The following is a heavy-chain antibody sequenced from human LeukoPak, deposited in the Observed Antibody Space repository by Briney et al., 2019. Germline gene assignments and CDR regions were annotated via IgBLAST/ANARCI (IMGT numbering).Heavy chain of an antibody. D-gene: IGHD3-22*01. CDR3: ARGEDSNGYYGYYFEY. V-gene: IGHV3-53*01. CDR1: GFTVSSSY. J-gene: IGHJ4*02. CDR2: IYSSGST. Sequence: TGGSQRLSCAASGFTVSSSYMSWVRQAPGKGLEFVSIIYSSGSTYYADSVKGRFTISRDNSKNTLHLQMNNLRAEDTAMYYCARGEDSNGYYGYYFEYWGQGTLVTVSS.